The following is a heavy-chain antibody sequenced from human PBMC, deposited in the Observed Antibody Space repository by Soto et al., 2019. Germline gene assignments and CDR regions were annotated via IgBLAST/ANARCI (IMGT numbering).Heavy chain of an antibody. J-gene: IGHJ4*02. D-gene: IGHD2-21*01. CDR3: ARGLHSIFDY. CDR1: GFTFSSYG. V-gene: IGHV3-33*01. Sequence: PGGSLRLSCAASGFTFSSYGMHWVRQAPGKGLEWVAVIWYDGNNKYYADSVKGRFTISRDNSKNTLYVQMTSLRAEDTAIYYCARGLHSIFDYWGQGTLVTVYS. CDR2: IWYDGNNK.